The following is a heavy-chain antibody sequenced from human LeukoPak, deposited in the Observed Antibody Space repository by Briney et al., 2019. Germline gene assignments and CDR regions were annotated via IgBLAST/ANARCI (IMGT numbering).Heavy chain of an antibody. J-gene: IGHJ5*02. D-gene: IGHD3-22*01. V-gene: IGHV4-59*01. CDR3: EREFGYYYDSSGYSNWFDP. Sequence: SETLSLTCTVSGGSISSYYWSWIRQPPGKGLEWIGYIYYSGSTNYNPSLKSRVTISVDTSKNQFSLKLSSVTAADTAVYYCEREFGYYYDSSGYSNWFDPWGQGTLVTVSS. CDR2: IYYSGST. CDR1: GGSISSYY.